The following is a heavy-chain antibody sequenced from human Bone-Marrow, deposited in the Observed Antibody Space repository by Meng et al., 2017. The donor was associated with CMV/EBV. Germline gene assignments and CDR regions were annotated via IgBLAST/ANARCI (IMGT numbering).Heavy chain of an antibody. CDR1: GGSIRNSSYY. Sequence: SETLSLTCTVSGGSIRNSSYYWDWVRQAPGKGLEWIGNFYYSGTTSYTPSLKSRVTISGNTSKNQFSLKLYSVTATDTAVYYCARELGDSSSWDYYFYYGMDVWGQGTTVTVSS. CDR2: FYYSGTT. J-gene: IGHJ6*02. V-gene: IGHV4-39*02. D-gene: IGHD6-13*01. CDR3: ARELGDSSSWDYYFYYGMDV.